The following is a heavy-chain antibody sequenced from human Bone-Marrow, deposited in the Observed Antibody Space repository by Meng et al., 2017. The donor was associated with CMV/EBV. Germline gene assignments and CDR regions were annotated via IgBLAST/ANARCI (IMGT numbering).Heavy chain of an antibody. Sequence: GESLKISCAASGFTVSSNYMSWVRQAPGKGLEWVSVIYSGGSTYYADSVKGRFTISRDNSKNTLYLQMNSLRAEDTAVYYCATGYCSSTSCYWRYWGQGTLVTVSS. CDR3: ATGYCSSTSCYWRY. CDR2: IYSGGST. CDR1: GFTVSSNY. J-gene: IGHJ4*02. D-gene: IGHD2-2*01. V-gene: IGHV3-53*01.